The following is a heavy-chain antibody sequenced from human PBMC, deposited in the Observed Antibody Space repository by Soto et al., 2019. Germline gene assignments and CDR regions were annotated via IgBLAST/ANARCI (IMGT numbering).Heavy chain of an antibody. Sequence: EVQLVESGGGLVQPGGSLKLSCAASGFTFSGSAMHWVRQASGTGLEGVGRIRRKANSYATVYAASVKGRFTISRDDSKNTAYLQMNSLKTEDTAVYYCTRRPYDSSGYYYNDYYYGMDVWGQGTTVTVSS. CDR2: IRRKANSYAT. J-gene: IGHJ6*02. CDR3: TRRPYDSSGYYYNDYYYGMDV. CDR1: GFTFSGSA. V-gene: IGHV3-73*02. D-gene: IGHD3-22*01.